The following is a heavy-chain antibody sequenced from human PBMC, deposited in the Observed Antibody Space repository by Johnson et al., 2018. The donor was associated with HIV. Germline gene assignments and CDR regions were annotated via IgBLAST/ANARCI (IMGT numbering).Heavy chain of an antibody. Sequence: QVQLVESGGGLVNPGGSLRLSCVASGFTFSSYGMHWVRQAPGKGLEWVAVIWYDGSNKYYADSVKGRFTISRDNSKNTLYLQMNSLRAEDTAVYYCAKDQASSLNAFDIWGQGTMVTVSS. J-gene: IGHJ3*02. V-gene: IGHV3-33*06. CDR3: AKDQASSLNAFDI. CDR1: GFTFSSYG. D-gene: IGHD2-2*01. CDR2: IWYDGSNK.